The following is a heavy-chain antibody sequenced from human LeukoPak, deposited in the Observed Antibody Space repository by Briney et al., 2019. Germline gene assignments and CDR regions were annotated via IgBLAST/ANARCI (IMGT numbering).Heavy chain of an antibody. Sequence: GASVKVSCKASGYTFTSYYMHWVRQAPGQGLEWMGIINPSGGSTSYAQKFQGRVTMTEDTSTDTAYMELSSLRSEDTAVYYCATYGRFGELLYYWGQGTLVTVSS. CDR2: INPSGGST. J-gene: IGHJ4*02. CDR1: GYTFTSYY. CDR3: ATYGRFGELLYY. V-gene: IGHV1-46*01. D-gene: IGHD3-10*01.